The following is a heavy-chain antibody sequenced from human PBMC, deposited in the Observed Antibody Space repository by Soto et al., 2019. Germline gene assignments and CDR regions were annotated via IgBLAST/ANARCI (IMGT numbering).Heavy chain of an antibody. J-gene: IGHJ4*02. CDR3: ARDRPAAGDLDY. Sequence: SETLSLTCTVSGGSISSGGYYWSWIRQHPGKGLEWIGYIYYSGSTYYNPSLKSRVTISVDTSKNQFSPKLSSVTAADTAVYYCARDRPAAGDLDYWGQETLVTVSS. D-gene: IGHD6-13*01. V-gene: IGHV4-31*03. CDR2: IYYSGST. CDR1: GGSISSGGYY.